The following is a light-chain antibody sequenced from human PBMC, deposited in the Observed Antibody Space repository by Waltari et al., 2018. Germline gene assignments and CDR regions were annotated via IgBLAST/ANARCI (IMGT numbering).Light chain of an antibody. J-gene: IGLJ2*01. Sequence: QSVLTQPPSASGTPGQRVAISCSGSTSNIGTNTLNWYQQLPGTAPKLLIYSDEKRHLGGHDGCAGAKAGTSASLAISGLQSEDEADYYCAAWDDSLNGVVFGGGTKLTVL. CDR3: AAWDDSLNGVV. CDR2: SDE. CDR1: TSNIGTNT. V-gene: IGLV1-44*01.